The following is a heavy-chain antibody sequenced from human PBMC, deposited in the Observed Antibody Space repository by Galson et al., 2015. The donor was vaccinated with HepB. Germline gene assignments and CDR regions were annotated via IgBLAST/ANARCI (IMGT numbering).Heavy chain of an antibody. D-gene: IGHD3-3*01. CDR3: ARGGEAVITPFDY. CDR1: GFTFDDYA. Sequence: SLRLSCAASGFTFDDYAMNWVRQAPGKGLEWVSSISSGSSYIYYADSVKGRFTISRDNAKNSLYLQMNSLRGEDTAIYYCARGGEAVITPFDYWGQGTQVTVSS. J-gene: IGHJ4*02. CDR2: ISSGSSYI. V-gene: IGHV3-21*06.